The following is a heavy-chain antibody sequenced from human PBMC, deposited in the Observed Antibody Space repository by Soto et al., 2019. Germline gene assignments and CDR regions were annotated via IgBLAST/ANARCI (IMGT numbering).Heavy chain of an antibody. CDR1: GFTFSSYE. V-gene: IGHV3-48*03. D-gene: IGHD3-3*01. CDR2: ISSSGSTI. CDR3: ARRALRFLDYYYYGMDV. J-gene: IGHJ6*02. Sequence: PGGSLRLSCAASGFTFSSYEMNWVRQAPGKGLEWVSYISSSGSTIYYADSVKGRFTISRDNTKNSLYLQMNSLRAEDTAVYYCARRALRFLDYYYYGMDVWGQGTTVTVYS.